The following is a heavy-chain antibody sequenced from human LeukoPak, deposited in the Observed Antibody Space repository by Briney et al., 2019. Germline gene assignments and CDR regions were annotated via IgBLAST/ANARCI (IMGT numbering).Heavy chain of an antibody. CDR3: ARDPTTGQNWFDP. CDR1: GFTFSDYY. Sequence: GGSLRLSCAASGFTFSDYYMSWIRQAPGKGLEWVSYISSSGSTIYYADSVKGRFTISRDNAKNSLYLQKNSLRAEDTAVYYCARDPTTGQNWFDPWGQGTLVTVSS. J-gene: IGHJ5*02. CDR2: ISSSGSTI. V-gene: IGHV3-11*01. D-gene: IGHD3-9*01.